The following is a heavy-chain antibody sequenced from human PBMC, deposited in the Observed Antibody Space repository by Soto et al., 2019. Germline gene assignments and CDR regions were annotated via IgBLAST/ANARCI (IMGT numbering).Heavy chain of an antibody. CDR1: GFTFRSFV. CDR3: ARWGTTGGLDV. Sequence: QVQLVESGGGVVQPGTSLRLSCVGSGFTFRSFVIHWVRQAPGKGLEWVALTSYDGSNKYYDDSVKGRFTIARDNSRNTVALQMDSMRLEDTALYYCARWGTTGGLDVWCQGTLVSVSS. D-gene: IGHD3-16*01. J-gene: IGHJ4*02. V-gene: IGHV3-30*19. CDR2: TSYDGSNK.